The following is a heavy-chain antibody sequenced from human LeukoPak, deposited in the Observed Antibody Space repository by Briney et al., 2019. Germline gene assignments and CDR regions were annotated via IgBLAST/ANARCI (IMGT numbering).Heavy chain of an antibody. V-gene: IGHV1-2*02. D-gene: IGHD2-15*01. CDR2: INPNSGGT. CDR1: GYTFTGYY. CDR3: ARDIVVVVAAENWFDP. Sequence: ASVKVSCKASGYTFTGYYMHWVRQAPGQGLVWMGWINPNSGGTNYAQKFQGRVTMTRDTSISTAYMELSRLRSDDTAVYYCARDIVVVVAAENWFDPWGQGTLVTVSS. J-gene: IGHJ5*02.